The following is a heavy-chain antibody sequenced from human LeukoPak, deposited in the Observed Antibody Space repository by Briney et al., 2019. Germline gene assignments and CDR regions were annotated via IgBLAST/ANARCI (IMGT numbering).Heavy chain of an antibody. D-gene: IGHD3-10*01. J-gene: IGHJ5*02. V-gene: IGHV4-39*01. Sequence: PSETLSLTCTVSGGSISSSSYYWGWIRQPPGKGLEWIGSISYSGSTYYNPSLKSRVTISVDTSKNQFSLKLSSVTAADTAVYYCARHFGALGSYCAWFDPWGQGTLVTVSS. CDR1: GGSISSSSYY. CDR3: ARHFGALGSYCAWFDP. CDR2: ISYSGST.